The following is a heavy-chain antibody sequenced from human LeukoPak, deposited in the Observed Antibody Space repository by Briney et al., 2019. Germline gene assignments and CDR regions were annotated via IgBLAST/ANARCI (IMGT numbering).Heavy chain of an antibody. CDR3: ARGDTAILPYFDY. V-gene: IGHV4-59*01. Sequence: SETLSLTCTVSGGSISSYYWSWIRQPPGKGLEWIGDIYYSGSTNYNPSLKSRVTISVDTSKNQFYLKLSSVTAADTAVYYCARGDTAILPYFDYWGQGTLVTVSS. CDR2: IYYSGST. J-gene: IGHJ4*02. CDR1: GGSISSYY. D-gene: IGHD5-18*01.